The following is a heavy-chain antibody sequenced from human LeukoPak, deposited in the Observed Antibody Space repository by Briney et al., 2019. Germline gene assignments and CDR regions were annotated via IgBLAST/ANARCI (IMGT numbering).Heavy chain of an antibody. D-gene: IGHD4-17*01. Sequence: SETLSLTCAVYGGSFSNYYWSWIRQPPGKGLEWIGEINHSGSTNYNPSLKRRVTISIDTSKNQSSLKLSSVTAADTAVYYCARGRTGYGDYVYYYYMDVWGKGTTVTVSS. V-gene: IGHV4-34*01. CDR1: GGSFSNYY. CDR2: INHSGST. CDR3: ARGRTGYGDYVYYYYMDV. J-gene: IGHJ6*03.